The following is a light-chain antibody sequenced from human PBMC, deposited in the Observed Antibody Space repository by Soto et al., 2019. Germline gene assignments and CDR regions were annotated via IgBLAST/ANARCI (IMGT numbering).Light chain of an antibody. CDR3: QQCRDVPLT. Sequence: DIQRAQSPSSLSASVGDRVTIACQASQDVGNCLNWYQQKAGRAPKFLMQDASNLETGVPSRFSGSGSGKYFSFTITSLQPEDVATYYCQQCRDVPLTFGGGTKVDIK. CDR1: QDVGNC. CDR2: DAS. J-gene: IGKJ4*01. V-gene: IGKV1-33*01.